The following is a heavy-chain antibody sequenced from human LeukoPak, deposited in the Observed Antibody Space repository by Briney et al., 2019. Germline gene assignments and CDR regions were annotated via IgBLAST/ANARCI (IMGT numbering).Heavy chain of an antibody. V-gene: IGHV3-7*01. Sequence: GGSLRLSCAASGFTFRSYWMGWVRQAPGKGLEWVANIKQDGSERYYVDSVKGRFTISRDNAKNSLYLQMNSLRAEDTAVYYCARENYFDYWGRGTLVTVSS. CDR2: IKQDGSER. CDR3: ARENYFDY. CDR1: GFTFRSYW. J-gene: IGHJ4*02.